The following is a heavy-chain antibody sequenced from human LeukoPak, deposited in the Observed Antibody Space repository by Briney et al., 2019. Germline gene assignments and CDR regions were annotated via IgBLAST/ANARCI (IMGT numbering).Heavy chain of an antibody. V-gene: IGHV1-69*05. Sequence: SVKVSCKSSGGTFSIYAISWVRQAPGQGLGWMGGIIPIFGTANYAQKFQGRVTITTDESTSTAYMELSSLRSEDTAVYYCARDVTSIVVVTANYGDQIGDAFDIWGQGTMVTVSS. J-gene: IGHJ3*02. CDR3: ARDVTSIVVVTANYGDQIGDAFDI. D-gene: IGHD2-21*02. CDR2: IIPIFGTA. CDR1: GGTFSIYA.